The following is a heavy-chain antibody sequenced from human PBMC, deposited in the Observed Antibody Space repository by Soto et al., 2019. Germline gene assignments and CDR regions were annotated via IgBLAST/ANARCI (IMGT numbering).Heavy chain of an antibody. Sequence: GESLKISCKGSGYSFTSYWINWVRQMPGKGLEWMGRIDPSDSYTNYSPSFQGHVTISADKSISTAYLQWSSLRAEDTAIYYCAEDSPIGVKLAGPTHWGRGTLVTVSS. CDR3: AEDSPIGVKLAGPTH. CDR2: IDPSDSYT. D-gene: IGHD6-19*01. V-gene: IGHV5-10-1*01. CDR1: GYSFTSYW. J-gene: IGHJ4*02.